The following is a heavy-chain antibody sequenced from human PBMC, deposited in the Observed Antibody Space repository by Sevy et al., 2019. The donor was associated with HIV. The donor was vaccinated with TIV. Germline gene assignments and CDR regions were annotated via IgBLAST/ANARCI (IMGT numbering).Heavy chain of an antibody. J-gene: IGHJ5*02. CDR3: AKAVTSLTGTSNS. V-gene: IGHV3-23*01. D-gene: IGHD1-20*01. CDR1: GFTFNNYA. Sequence: GGSLRLSCAASGFTFNNYAMNWVRQAPGKGLEWVSPICGSGATTFYADSVKGRFTISRDNPKKTLYLQMNSLRPEDTAKYYCAKAVTSLTGTSNSWGQGTLVTVSS. CDR2: ICGSGATT.